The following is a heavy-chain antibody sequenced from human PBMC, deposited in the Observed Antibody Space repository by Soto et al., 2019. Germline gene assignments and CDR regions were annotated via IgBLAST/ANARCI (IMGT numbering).Heavy chain of an antibody. Sequence: GGSLRLSCAASGFTFSSYDMHWVRQATGKGLEWVSAIGTAGDTYYPGSVKGRFTISRENAKNSLYLQMNSLRAGDTAVYYCARAQKEAQPSGYYYYMDVWGKGTTVTVSS. CDR2: IGTAGDT. V-gene: IGHV3-13*01. J-gene: IGHJ6*03. CDR1: GFTFSSYD. CDR3: ARAQKEAQPSGYYYYMDV.